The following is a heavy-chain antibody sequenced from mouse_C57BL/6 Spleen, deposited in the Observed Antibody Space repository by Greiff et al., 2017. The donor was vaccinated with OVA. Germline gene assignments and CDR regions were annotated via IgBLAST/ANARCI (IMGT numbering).Heavy chain of an antibody. V-gene: IGHV10-1*01. CDR1: GFSFNTYA. Sequence: EVQRVESGGGLVQPKGSLKLSCAASGFSFNTYAMNWVRQAPGKGLEWVARIRSKSNNYATYYADSVKDRFTISRDDSESMLYLQLNNLKTEDTAMYYCAGGAWFAYWGQGTLVTVSA. CDR2: IRSKSNNYAT. J-gene: IGHJ3*01. D-gene: IGHD1-1*02. CDR3: AGGAWFAY.